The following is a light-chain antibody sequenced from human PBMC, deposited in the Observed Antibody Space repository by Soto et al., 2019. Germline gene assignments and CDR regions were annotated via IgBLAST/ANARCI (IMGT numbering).Light chain of an antibody. CDR3: CSYSDSSTLVV. CDR1: SSDVGNYNL. Sequence: QSVLTQPASVSGSPGQSITISCTGTSSDVGNYNLVSWYQQHPGKAPKLMIYEGSERPSGVSNRFSGSKSGNTASLTISGLQPEDEADYYCCSYSDSSTLVVFGGGTKVTVL. V-gene: IGLV2-23*03. J-gene: IGLJ2*01. CDR2: EGS.